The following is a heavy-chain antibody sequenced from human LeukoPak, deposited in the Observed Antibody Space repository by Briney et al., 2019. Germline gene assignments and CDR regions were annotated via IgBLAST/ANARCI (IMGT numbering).Heavy chain of an antibody. V-gene: IGHV4-59*01. CDR1: GGSISSYY. D-gene: IGHD6-13*01. CDR3: ARSSRAAAGSWFDP. CDR2: IYYSGST. Sequence: SETLSLTCTVSGGSISSYYWSWIRQPPGKGLEWIGYIYYSGSTNYNPSLKSRVTISVDTSKNQFSPKLSPVTAADTAVYYCARSSRAAAGSWFDPWGQGTLVTVSS. J-gene: IGHJ5*02.